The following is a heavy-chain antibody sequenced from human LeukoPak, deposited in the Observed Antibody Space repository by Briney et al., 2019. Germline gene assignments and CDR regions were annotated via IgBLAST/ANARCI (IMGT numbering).Heavy chain of an antibody. Sequence: ASVKVSCKASGYTFTSYDINWVRQATGQGLEWMGWMNPNSGNTGYAQKFQGRVTMTRNTSISTAYMELSSLRSEDTAVYYCARGLYCSSTSCYLSSVISGRPDTWFDPWGQGTLVTASS. CDR3: ARGLYCSSTSCYLSSVISGRPDTWFDP. CDR2: MNPNSGNT. V-gene: IGHV1-8*01. CDR1: GYTFTSYD. J-gene: IGHJ5*02. D-gene: IGHD2-2*01.